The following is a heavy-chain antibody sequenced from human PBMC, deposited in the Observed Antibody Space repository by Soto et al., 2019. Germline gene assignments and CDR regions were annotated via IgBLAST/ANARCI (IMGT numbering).Heavy chain of an antibody. D-gene: IGHD6-19*01. J-gene: IGHJ3*02. CDR2: ISSRSLSL. Sequence: EVQLVESGGGLVKPGESLRLSCAGSGFIFSDYSMNWVRQSPGKGLEWVSSISSRSLSLYYADSVRGRVTISRDNAKNSLFLEMNSLRAEDTALYYCARDQSRGLKAFDIWGQGTMVTVSS. CDR3: ARDQSRGLKAFDI. CDR1: GFIFSDYS. V-gene: IGHV3-21*06.